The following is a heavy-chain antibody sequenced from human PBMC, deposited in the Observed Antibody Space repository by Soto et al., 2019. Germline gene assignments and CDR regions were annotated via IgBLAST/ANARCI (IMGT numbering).Heavy chain of an antibody. V-gene: IGHV3-33*01. J-gene: IGHJ3*02. Sequence: GGSLRIFCAACGFTFSIYGMPWVCQDQGKGLERVAVIWYDGSNKYYADSVKGRFTISRDNSKNTLYLQMNSLRAEDTAVYYCARVHGDYYQDAFDIWGQGTMVTVSS. CDR3: ARVHGDYYQDAFDI. CDR2: IWYDGSNK. CDR1: GFTFSIYG. D-gene: IGHD4-17*01.